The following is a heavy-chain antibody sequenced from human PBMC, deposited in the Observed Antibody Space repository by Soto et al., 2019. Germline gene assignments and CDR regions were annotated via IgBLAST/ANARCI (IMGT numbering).Heavy chain of an antibody. D-gene: IGHD6-19*01. CDR1: QFTYSYYP. CDR2: IDNSGGST. CDR3: AKDAARSDGWYYFDY. J-gene: IGHJ4*02. V-gene: IGHV3-23*01. Sequence: PGESLRLSCVASQFTYSYYPIGRVRQAPGKGLEWVSGIDNSGGSTYYTDSVKGRFTISSYNSKNTLYLQMSSLRAEDTAIYYCAKDAARSDGWYYFDYWGQGTLATVSS.